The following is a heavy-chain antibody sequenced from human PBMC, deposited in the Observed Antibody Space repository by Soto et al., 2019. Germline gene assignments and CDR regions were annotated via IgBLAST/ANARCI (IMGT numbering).Heavy chain of an antibody. Sequence: SETLSLTCTVSGGSISSGGYYWSWIRQHPGKCLEWIGYISYSGSTYYNPSLRSRVTISIDTSKNQFSLKLNSVTAADTAVYYCAREDSSGYFHYWGQGTLVTVSS. CDR1: GGSISSGGYY. CDR2: ISYSGST. J-gene: IGHJ4*02. CDR3: AREDSSGYFHY. V-gene: IGHV4-31*03. D-gene: IGHD3-22*01.